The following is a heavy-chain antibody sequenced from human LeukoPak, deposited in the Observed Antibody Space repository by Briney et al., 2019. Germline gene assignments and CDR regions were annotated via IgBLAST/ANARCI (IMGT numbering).Heavy chain of an antibody. Sequence: ASVKASSQLSAYTLTELSMHWVRQPAGKGREWMGGFDPEDGETIYAQKFQGRVTMTEDTSTDTAYMELSSLRSEDTAVYYFATDFIRSNYDSSGYYYGPPRYWGQGTLVTVSS. D-gene: IGHD3-22*01. CDR2: FDPEDGET. J-gene: IGHJ4*02. V-gene: IGHV1-24*01. CDR1: AYTLTELS. CDR3: ATDFIRSNYDSSGYYYGPPRY.